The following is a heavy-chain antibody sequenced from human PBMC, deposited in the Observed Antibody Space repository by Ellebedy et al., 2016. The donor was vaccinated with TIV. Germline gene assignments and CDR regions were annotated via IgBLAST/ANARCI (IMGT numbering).Heavy chain of an antibody. CDR3: ARDRYDWTVQIFGLDV. V-gene: IGHV1-18*04. D-gene: IGHD1-1*01. CDR1: GYTFTDNY. CDR2: ISAHTGST. J-gene: IGHJ6*02. Sequence: AASVKVSCKASGYTFTDNYIHWARQAPGQGLEWMGWISAHTGSTVYAQKLHDRVTMTLDTFTRTAYMELRSLSSDDTAVYFCARDRYDWTVQIFGLDVWGQGTTVSVSS.